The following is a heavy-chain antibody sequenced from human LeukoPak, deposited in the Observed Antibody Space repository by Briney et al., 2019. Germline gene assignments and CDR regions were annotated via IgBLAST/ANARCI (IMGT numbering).Heavy chain of an antibody. V-gene: IGHV3-7*03. J-gene: IGHJ4*02. CDR1: GFTFSSYW. CDR2: IKQDGSEK. Sequence: GGSLRLSCAASGFTFSSYWMSWVRQAPGKGLEGVANIKQDGSEKNYVDSVKGRFTISRDNAQNSLYLQMNSLKTEDTAVYYCTTGAETLKYYDFWSGSIRYWGQGTLVTVSS. D-gene: IGHD3-3*01. CDR3: TTGAETLKYYDFWSGSIRY.